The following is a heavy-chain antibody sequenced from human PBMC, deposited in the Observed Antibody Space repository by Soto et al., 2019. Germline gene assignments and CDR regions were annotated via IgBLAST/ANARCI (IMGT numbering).Heavy chain of an antibody. Sequence: QVQLVESGGGLVKPGGSLRLSCAASGFTFSDYYMSWIRQAPGKGLEWVSYISSSSSYTNYADSVKGRFTISRDNAKNSLSRKMNSLRAEDTAVYYCARDLGAAAGTDWFDPWGQGTLVTVSS. V-gene: IGHV3-11*05. CDR1: GFTFSDYY. J-gene: IGHJ5*02. D-gene: IGHD6-13*01. CDR2: ISSSSSYT. CDR3: ARDLGAAAGTDWFDP.